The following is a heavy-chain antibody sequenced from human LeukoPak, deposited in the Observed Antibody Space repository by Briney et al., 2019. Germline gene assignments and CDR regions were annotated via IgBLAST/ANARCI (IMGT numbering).Heavy chain of an antibody. V-gene: IGHV3-23*01. CDR3: AKDPNPPYCSSTSCYTP. D-gene: IGHD2-2*02. J-gene: IGHJ5*02. Sequence: GGSLRLSCAASGFTFSSYAMSWFRQAPGKGLEWVSAISGSGGSTYYADSVKGRFTISRDNSKNTLYLQMNSLRAEDTAVYYCAKDPNPPYCSSTSCYTPWGQGTLVTVSS. CDR1: GFTFSSYA. CDR2: ISGSGGST.